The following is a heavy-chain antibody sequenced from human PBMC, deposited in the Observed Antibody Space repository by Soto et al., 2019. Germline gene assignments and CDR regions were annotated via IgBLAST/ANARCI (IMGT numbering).Heavy chain of an antibody. J-gene: IGHJ4*02. V-gene: IGHV3-74*01. CDR1: GFTFSTYW. CDR2: IKTDGSVT. D-gene: IGHD3-16*01. Sequence: GGSLRLSCAASGFTFSTYWMHWARQAPGKGLVWVSRIKTDGSVTTYADSVKGRFTISRDNAKNTPYLQMNTLRAEDTAVYYCARDLGGSHDYWGRGTLVTVSS. CDR3: ARDLGGSHDY.